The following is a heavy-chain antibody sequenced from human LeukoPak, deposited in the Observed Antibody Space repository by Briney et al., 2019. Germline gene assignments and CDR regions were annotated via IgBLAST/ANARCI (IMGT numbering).Heavy chain of an antibody. CDR3: ASCSMVRGVTIMDV. CDR1: GFTFSSYW. CDR2: IKQDGSEK. D-gene: IGHD3-10*01. Sequence: GGSLRLSCAASGFTFSSYWMSWVRQAPGKGLEWVANIKQDGSEKYYVDSVKGRFTISRDNAKNSLYLQINSLRAEDTAVYYCASCSMVRGVTIMDVWGQGTTVTVSS. J-gene: IGHJ6*02. V-gene: IGHV3-7*01.